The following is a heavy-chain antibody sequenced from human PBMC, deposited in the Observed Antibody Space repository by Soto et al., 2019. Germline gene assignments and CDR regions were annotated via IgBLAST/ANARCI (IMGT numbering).Heavy chain of an antibody. V-gene: IGHV3-7*01. Sequence: QLVESGGGLVQPGGSLRLSCVASGFTFSDYWVIWVRQAPGKGLEWVGNISPDGSGVHYGDSVRGRFTISRDNAKNSLFLQLNSPRAEDTAVYYCARERATFDIWGQGTMVTVSS. CDR3: ARERATFDI. CDR1: GFTFSDYW. CDR2: ISPDGSGV. J-gene: IGHJ3*02.